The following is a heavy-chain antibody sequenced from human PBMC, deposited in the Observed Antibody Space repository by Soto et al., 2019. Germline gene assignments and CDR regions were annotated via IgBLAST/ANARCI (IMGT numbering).Heavy chain of an antibody. Sequence: GSLRLSCAASGFTVSSNYMSWVRQAPGKGLEWVSVIYSGGSTYYADSVKGRFTISRDNSKNTLYLQMNSLRAEDTAVYYCARVQSDVLRFLEWLFDYWGQGTAVTVSS. V-gene: IGHV3-53*01. CDR2: IYSGGST. CDR3: ARVQSDVLRFLEWLFDY. D-gene: IGHD3-3*01. J-gene: IGHJ4*02. CDR1: GFTVSSNY.